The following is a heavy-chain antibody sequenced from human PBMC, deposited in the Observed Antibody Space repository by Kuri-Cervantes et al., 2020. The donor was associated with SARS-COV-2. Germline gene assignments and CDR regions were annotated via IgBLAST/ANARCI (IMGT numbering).Heavy chain of an antibody. Sequence: ASVKVSCKASGYTFTSYDINWVRQATGQGLEWMGWMNPNSGNTGYAQKFQGRVTMTRNTSKNTLFLQMNSLRAEDTAVYYCAKDEKKYYDYWSNLYPNNAYKYYYMDVWGKGTTVTVSS. V-gene: IGHV1-8*02. CDR1: GYTFTSYD. CDR2: MNPNSGNT. J-gene: IGHJ6*03. CDR3: AKDEKKYYDYWSNLYPNNAYKYYYMDV. D-gene: IGHD3-3*01.